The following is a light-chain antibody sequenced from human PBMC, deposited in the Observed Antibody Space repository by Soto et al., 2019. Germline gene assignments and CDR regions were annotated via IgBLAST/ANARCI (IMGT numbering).Light chain of an antibody. CDR1: SSEVGGYNY. CDR2: DVS. V-gene: IGLV2-14*01. CDR3: SSYTSSSTDV. J-gene: IGLJ1*01. Sequence: QSVLTQPASVSGSPGQSLTISCTGTSSEVGGYNYVSWYQQHPGKAPKLMIYDVSNRPSGVSNRFSGSKSGNTASLTISGLQAEDEADYYCSSYTSSSTDVFGTGTKVTVL.